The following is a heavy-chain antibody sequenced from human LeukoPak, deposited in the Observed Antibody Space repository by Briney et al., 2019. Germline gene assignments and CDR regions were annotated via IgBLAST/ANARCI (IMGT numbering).Heavy chain of an antibody. D-gene: IGHD6-19*01. CDR2: ISVSGGTT. CDR1: GFTFSNYA. V-gene: IGHV3-23*01. CDR3: AKTVGIAVAGGSYYFDY. J-gene: IGHJ4*02. Sequence: GGSLRLSCAASGFTFSNYAMRWVRQAPGKGLEWVSAISVSGGTTYYADSVKGRFTISRDNSKNTLYLQMNNLRAEDTAIYYCAKTVGIAVAGGSYYFDYWGQGTLVTVSS.